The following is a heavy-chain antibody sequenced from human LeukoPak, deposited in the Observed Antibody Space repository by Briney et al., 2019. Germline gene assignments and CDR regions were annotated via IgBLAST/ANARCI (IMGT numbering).Heavy chain of an antibody. D-gene: IGHD5-12*01. CDR1: GYTFTDYY. V-gene: IGHV1-2*02. CDR3: ARPPGGYDLYDYFDY. Sequence: ASVKVSCKASGYTFTDYYIHWVRQAPGQGLEWMGWINADNAGTNYAQKFQGRVTMTRDTSISTAYLQWSSLKASDTAMYYCARPPGGYDLYDYFDYWGQGTLVTVSS. J-gene: IGHJ4*02. CDR2: INADNAGT.